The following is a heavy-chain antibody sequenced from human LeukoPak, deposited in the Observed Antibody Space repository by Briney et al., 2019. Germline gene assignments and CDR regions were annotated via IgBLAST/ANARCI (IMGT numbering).Heavy chain of an antibody. CDR2: IYSGGST. CDR1: GFTVSSNY. V-gene: IGHV3-53*01. J-gene: IGHJ2*01. CDR3: ARSPNSSGWPQLSWYCDL. Sequence: GGSLRLSCAASGFTVSSNYMSWVRQAPGKGLEWVSVIYSGGSTYYADSVKGRFTISRDNSKNTLYLQMNSLRAEDTAVYYCARSPNSSGWPQLSWYCDLWGRGTLVTVSS. D-gene: IGHD6-19*01.